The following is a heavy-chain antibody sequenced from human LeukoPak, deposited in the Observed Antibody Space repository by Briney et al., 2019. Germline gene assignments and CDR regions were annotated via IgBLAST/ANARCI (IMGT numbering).Heavy chain of an antibody. CDR2: IYYSGST. CDR3: ARGILGYYDFWSGSNWFDP. Sequence: SETLSLTCTVSGGSISSYYWSWIRQHPGKGLEWIGYIYYSGSTYYNPSLKSRVTISVDTSKNQFSLKLSSVTAADTAVYYCARGILGYYDFWSGSNWFDPWGQGTLVTVSS. CDR1: GGSISSYY. J-gene: IGHJ5*02. V-gene: IGHV4-59*06. D-gene: IGHD3-3*01.